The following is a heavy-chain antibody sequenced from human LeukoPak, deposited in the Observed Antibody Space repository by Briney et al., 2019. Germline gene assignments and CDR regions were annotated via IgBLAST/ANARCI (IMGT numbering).Heavy chain of an antibody. V-gene: IGHV4-59*08. J-gene: IGHJ4*02. Sequence: TSETLSLTCTVSGGSISSYFWSWIRQPPGKGLEWIGYIYYSGSTNYNPSLKSRVTMSVDTSKNQFPLKLSSVTAADTAVYYCARIDRAVAGTIDYWGQGTLVTVSS. CDR2: IYYSGST. CDR3: ARIDRAVAGTIDY. CDR1: GGSISSYF. D-gene: IGHD6-19*01.